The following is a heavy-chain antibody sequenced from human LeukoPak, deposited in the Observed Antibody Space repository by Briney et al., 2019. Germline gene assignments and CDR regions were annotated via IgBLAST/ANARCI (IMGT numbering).Heavy chain of an antibody. CDR3: ARVNYGRYYGMDV. V-gene: IGHV4-30-4*01. J-gene: IGHJ6*02. Sequence: PSETLSLTCTVSGGSISSGDYYWSWIRQPPGKGLEWIGYIYYSGSIYYNPSLKSRVTISVDTSKNQFSLKLSSVTAADTAVYYCARVNYGRYYGMDVWGQGTTVTVSS. CDR2: IYYSGSI. CDR1: GGSISSGDYY. D-gene: IGHD4-17*01.